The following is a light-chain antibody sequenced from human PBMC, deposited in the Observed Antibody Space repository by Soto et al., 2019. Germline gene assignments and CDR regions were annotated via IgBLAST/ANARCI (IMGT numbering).Light chain of an antibody. J-gene: IGLJ1*01. CDR3: CSFAGSFSYV. Sequence: QSALTQPRSVSGSPGQSVTISCTGTSSDVGRYDYVSWYQQHPGKAPKLIIYDVTERPAGVPDRFSGSKSGNTASLTISGLQAEDEAAYSCCSFAGSFSYVLGGGTKVT. CDR2: DVT. V-gene: IGLV2-11*01. CDR1: SSDVGRYDY.